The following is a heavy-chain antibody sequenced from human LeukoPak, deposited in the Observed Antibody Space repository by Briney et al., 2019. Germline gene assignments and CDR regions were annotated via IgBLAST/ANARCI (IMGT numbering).Heavy chain of an antibody. J-gene: IGHJ4*02. CDR2: IWYDGSNK. D-gene: IGHD3-3*01. Sequence: PGGSLRLSCAASGFTFSSYGMHWVRQAPGKGPEWVAVIWYDGSNKYYADPVKGRFTISRDNSKNTLYLQMNSLRAEDTAVYYCARDRDFWSGYNDFDYWGQGTLVTVSS. V-gene: IGHV3-33*01. CDR1: GFTFSSYG. CDR3: ARDRDFWSGYNDFDY.